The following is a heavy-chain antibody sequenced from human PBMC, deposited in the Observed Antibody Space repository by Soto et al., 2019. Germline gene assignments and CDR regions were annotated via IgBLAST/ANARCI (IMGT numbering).Heavy chain of an antibody. CDR1: GGSISSSNW. CDR2: IYHSGST. D-gene: IGHD2-8*01. J-gene: IGHJ5*02. V-gene: IGHV4-4*02. Sequence: SETLSLTCTVSGGSISSSNWWSWVRKPPGKGLEWIGEIYHSGSTYYSPSLKSRVTISIDRSKNQFSLNLSSVTAADTAVYYCARAGPGFCTNGVCWFDPWGQGTLVTVSS. CDR3: ARAGPGFCTNGVCWFDP.